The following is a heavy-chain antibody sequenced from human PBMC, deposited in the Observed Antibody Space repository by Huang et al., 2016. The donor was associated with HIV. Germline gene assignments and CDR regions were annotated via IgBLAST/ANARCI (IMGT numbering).Heavy chain of an antibody. CDR3: ASQPGP. V-gene: IGHV3-7*01. J-gene: IGHJ5*02. CDR2: IKQDGSET. CDR1: GFTFSNYW. Sequence: CAASGFTFSNYWMSWVRQAPGKGLEWVANIKQDGSETYDVDSVKGRFTISGDNAKDSLYLQMNRLRAEDTAVYYCASQPGPWGQGTLVTVSS.